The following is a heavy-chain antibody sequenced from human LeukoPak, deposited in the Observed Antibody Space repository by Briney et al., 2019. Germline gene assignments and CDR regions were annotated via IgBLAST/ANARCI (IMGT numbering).Heavy chain of an antibody. J-gene: IGHJ5*02. CDR2: ISSSSSYI. D-gene: IGHD3-22*01. CDR1: GFTFSSYS. V-gene: IGHV3-21*01. CDR3: ARGEYYYDSSGTNWFDP. Sequence: GGSLRLSCTASGFTFSSYSMNWVRQAPGKGLEWVSSISSSSSYIYYADSVKGRFTISRDNAKNSLYLQMNSLRAEDTAVYYCARGEYYYDSSGTNWFDPWGQGTLVTVSS.